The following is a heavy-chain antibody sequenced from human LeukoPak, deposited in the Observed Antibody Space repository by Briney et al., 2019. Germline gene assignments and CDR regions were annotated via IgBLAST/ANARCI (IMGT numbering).Heavy chain of an antibody. CDR3: ARDNSVGDIAWWFDP. V-gene: IGHV1-46*01. J-gene: IGHJ5*02. Sequence: ASVKVSCKASGYTFINNWMHWVRQAPGQGLEWIGLINPTGTGTLYGQKFQGRVTMTRDMSTSTDYMELSSLRSEDTAVYYCARDNSVGDIAWWFDPWGQGTLVTVTS. CDR1: GYTFINNW. D-gene: IGHD3-10*01. CDR2: INPTGTGT.